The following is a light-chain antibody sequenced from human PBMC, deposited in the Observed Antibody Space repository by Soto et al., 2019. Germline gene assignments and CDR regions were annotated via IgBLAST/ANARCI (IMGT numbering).Light chain of an antibody. V-gene: IGLV2-23*02. Sequence: QSVLTQPASVSGSPGQSITISCTGTSSDVGNYNLVSWYQQHPGKDPKVMIYEVTKRPSGVSNRFSGSKSGNTASLTISGLQAEDEADYYCCSYAGSGIVVFGGGTKLTVL. CDR2: EVT. CDR3: CSYAGSGIVV. CDR1: SSDVGNYNL. J-gene: IGLJ2*01.